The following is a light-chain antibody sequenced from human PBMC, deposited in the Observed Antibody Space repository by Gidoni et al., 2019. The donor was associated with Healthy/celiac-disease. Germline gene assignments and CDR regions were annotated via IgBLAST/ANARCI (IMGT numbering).Light chain of an antibody. V-gene: IGKV3-11*01. CDR3: QQRSNWPPGST. CDR2: DAS. J-gene: IGKJ4*01. CDR1: QSVRSY. Sequence: EIVLTQSPATLSLSPGERATLSCRASQSVRSYVAWYQKKPGQAPRLLIYDASNRATGIPARFSGSGSGTDFTLTISSLEPEDFAVYYCQQRSNWPPGSTFGGGTKVEIK.